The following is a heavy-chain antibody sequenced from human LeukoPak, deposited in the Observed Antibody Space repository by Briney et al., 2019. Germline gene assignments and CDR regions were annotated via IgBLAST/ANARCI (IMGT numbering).Heavy chain of an antibody. CDR1: SGSFSGYY. CDR3: ARYRDGTGD. D-gene: IGHD3-10*01. Sequence: PSETLSLTCAVYSGSFSGYYWSWIRQPPGKGLEWIGEINHSGSTNYNPSLKSRVTISVDTSKNQFSLKLSSVTAADTAVYYCARYRDGTGDWGQGTLVTVSS. CDR2: INHSGST. J-gene: IGHJ4*02. V-gene: IGHV4-34*01.